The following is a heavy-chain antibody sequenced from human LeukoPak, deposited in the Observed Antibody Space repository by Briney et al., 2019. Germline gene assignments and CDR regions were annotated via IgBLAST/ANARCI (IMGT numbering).Heavy chain of an antibody. Sequence: GASVKVSCKASGYTFTSYAMNWVRLAPGQGLEWMGWINTNTRNPTYAQGFTGRFVFSLDTSVSTAYLQTSSLKAEDTAVYYCAGDFYDSSVDYWGQGTLVTVSS. CDR1: GYTFTSYA. CDR3: AGDFYDSSVDY. CDR2: INTNTRNP. D-gene: IGHD3-22*01. J-gene: IGHJ4*02. V-gene: IGHV7-4-1*02.